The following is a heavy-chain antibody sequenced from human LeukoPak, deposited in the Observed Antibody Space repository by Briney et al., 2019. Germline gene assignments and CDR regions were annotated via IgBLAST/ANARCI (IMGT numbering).Heavy chain of an antibody. CDR2: ITGDGGST. Sequence: PGGSLRLSCAASGFSFADYAMHWVRQAPGKGLEWVSLITGDGGSTYYAESVKGRFTISRDNSKNSLYLQMNSLRAEDTAVYYCAREGRPLDWGQGTLVTVSS. J-gene: IGHJ4*02. CDR1: GFSFADYA. V-gene: IGHV3-43*02. CDR3: AREGRPLD.